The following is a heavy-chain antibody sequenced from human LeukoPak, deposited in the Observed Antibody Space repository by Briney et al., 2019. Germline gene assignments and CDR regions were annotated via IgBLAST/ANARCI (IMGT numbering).Heavy chain of an antibody. J-gene: IGHJ4*02. CDR3: ARDLTFDYSGNLFDY. CDR2: ISAYNGNT. V-gene: IGHV1-18*01. CDR1: GYTFTSYG. D-gene: IGHD4-23*01. Sequence: ASVKVSCKASGYTFTSYGISWVRQAPGQGLEWMGWISAYNGNTNYAQKLQGRVTMTTDTSTSTAYMELRSLRSDDTAVYYCARDLTFDYSGNLFDYWGQGTLVTVSS.